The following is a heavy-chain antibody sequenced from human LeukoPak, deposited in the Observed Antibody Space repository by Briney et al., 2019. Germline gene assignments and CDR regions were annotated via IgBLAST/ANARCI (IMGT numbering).Heavy chain of an antibody. V-gene: IGHV4-39*07. J-gene: IGHJ4*02. CDR2: IYYSGRT. D-gene: IGHD3-22*01. CDR3: ARDKSDSSGYYYFDY. Sequence: PSETLSLTCTVSGGSISSSNYYWAWIRQPPGKGLEWIGSIYYSGRTNYNPSLKSRVTISVDTSKNQFSLKLSSVTAADTAVYYCARDKSDSSGYYYFDYWGQGTLVTVSS. CDR1: GGSISSSNYY.